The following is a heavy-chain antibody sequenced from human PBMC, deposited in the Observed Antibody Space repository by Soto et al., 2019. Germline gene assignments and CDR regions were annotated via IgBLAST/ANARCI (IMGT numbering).Heavy chain of an antibody. Sequence: VKVSCKASGGTFSSYAISWVRQAPGQGLEWMGGIIPIFGTANYAQKFQGRVTITADESTSTAYMELSSLRSEDTAVYYCARVGLRYFDWPFFDYWGQGTLVTVSS. CDR1: GGTFSSYA. J-gene: IGHJ4*02. CDR3: ARVGLRYFDWPFFDY. D-gene: IGHD3-9*01. V-gene: IGHV1-69*01. CDR2: IIPIFGTA.